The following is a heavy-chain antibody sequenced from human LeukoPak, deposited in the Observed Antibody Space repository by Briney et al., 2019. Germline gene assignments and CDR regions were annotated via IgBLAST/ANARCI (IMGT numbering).Heavy chain of an antibody. V-gene: IGHV1-18*01. J-gene: IGHJ4*02. CDR3: ARVPPSAHQLLSSDFDN. CDR2: ISANNGET. D-gene: IGHD2-2*01. Sequence: GGSLRLSCAASGFTFSSYGMHWVRQAPGQGLEWMAWISANNGETRYAQNLQGRVTMTTDTSTSTAYMELRSLRSDDTAVYYCARVPPSAHQLLSSDFDNWGQGTLVTVSS. CDR1: GFTFSSYG.